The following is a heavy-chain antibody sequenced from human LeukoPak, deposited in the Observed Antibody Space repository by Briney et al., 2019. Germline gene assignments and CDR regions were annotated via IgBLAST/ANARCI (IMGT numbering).Heavy chain of an antibody. V-gene: IGHV3-9*01. CDR3: AKDTSFDY. CDR2: ISWNSGSI. CDR1: GFTFSTYP. J-gene: IGHJ4*02. Sequence: PGRSLRLSCAASGFTFSTYPMHWVRQAPGKGLEWVSGISWNSGSIGYADSVKGRFTISRDNAKNSLYLQMNSLRAEDTALYYCAKDTSFDYWGQGTLVTVSS.